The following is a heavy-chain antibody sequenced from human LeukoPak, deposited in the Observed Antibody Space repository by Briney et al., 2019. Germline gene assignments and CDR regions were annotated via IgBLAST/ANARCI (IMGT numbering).Heavy chain of an antibody. D-gene: IGHD1-26*01. V-gene: IGHV3-33*01. Sequence: RSQRLSCAASGFTFSSYGMHWVRQAPGKGLEWVAVIWYDGSNKFYADSVKGRFTISRDNSKNTLYLQMNSLRAEDTAVYYCARETTTLDYWGQGTLVTVSS. CDR1: GFTFSSYG. CDR3: ARETTTLDY. CDR2: IWYDGSNK. J-gene: IGHJ4*02.